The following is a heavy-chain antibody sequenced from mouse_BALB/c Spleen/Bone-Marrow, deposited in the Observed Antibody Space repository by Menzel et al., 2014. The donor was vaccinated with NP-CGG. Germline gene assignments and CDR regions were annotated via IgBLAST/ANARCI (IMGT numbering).Heavy chain of an antibody. Sequence: EVHLVESGGGLVQPGGSRKPSCAASGFTFSSFGMHWVRQVPEKGLEWVAYISDGSSTIYYADTVKGRFTITRDNPKNTLFLQMTSLRSEDTAMYYCARLDVGGYWGQGTTLTVSS. V-gene: IGHV5-17*02. CDR1: GFTFSSFG. CDR2: ISDGSSTI. CDR3: ARLDVGGY. J-gene: IGHJ2*01.